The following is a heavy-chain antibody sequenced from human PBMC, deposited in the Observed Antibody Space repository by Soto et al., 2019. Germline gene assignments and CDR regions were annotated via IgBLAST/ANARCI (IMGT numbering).Heavy chain of an antibody. CDR2: ISSSSSYI. V-gene: IGHV3-21*01. D-gene: IGHD6-6*01. CDR3: AGRDDGLKSARPPDY. CDR1: GFTFSSYS. Sequence: EVQLVESGGGLVKPGGSLRLSCAASGFTFSSYSMNWVRQAPGKGLEWVSSISSSSSYIYYADSVKGRFTISRDNAKNSLYLQMNRLRAEDTGVYYCAGRDDGLKSARPPDYWGQGTLVTVSS. J-gene: IGHJ4*02.